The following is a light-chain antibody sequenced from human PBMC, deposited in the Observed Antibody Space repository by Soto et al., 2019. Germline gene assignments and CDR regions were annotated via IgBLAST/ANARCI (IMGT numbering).Light chain of an antibody. V-gene: IGLV2-14*01. CDR2: EVS. J-gene: IGLJ1*01. CDR1: SSDVGGYNY. Sequence: QSVLTQPASVSGSPGQSITISCTGTSSDVGGYNYVSWYQQQAGKAPKLIIHEVSIRPSGVSNRFSGSKSGNTASLTISGLQAEDEADYYCDSYTSSRAYVFGIGTKLTVL. CDR3: DSYTSSRAYV.